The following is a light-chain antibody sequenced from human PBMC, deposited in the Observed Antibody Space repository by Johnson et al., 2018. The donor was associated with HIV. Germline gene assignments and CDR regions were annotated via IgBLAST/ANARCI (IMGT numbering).Light chain of an antibody. CDR3: GTWDSSLSAYV. V-gene: IGLV1-51*01. J-gene: IGLJ1*01. CDR1: SSNIGRNY. CDR2: DNN. Sequence: QSVLTQPPSVSAAPGQKVTISCSGSSSNIGRNYVSWYQQLPGTAPKLLIFDNNKRPSGIPDRFSASKSGTSATLGITGLQTGDEADYYCGTWDSSLSAYVFVPGTKVTVL.